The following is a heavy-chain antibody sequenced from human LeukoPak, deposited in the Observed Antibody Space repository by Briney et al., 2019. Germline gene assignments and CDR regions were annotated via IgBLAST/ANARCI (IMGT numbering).Heavy chain of an antibody. D-gene: IGHD3-9*01. CDR1: GFTFSSYW. V-gene: IGHV3-7*01. CDR3: ARKGVLRYFDWLSLNYYYYYMDV. Sequence: GGSLRLSCAASGFTFSSYWMSWVRQAPGKGLEWVANIKQDGSEKYYVDSVKGRFTISRDNAKNSLYLQMNSLRAEDTAVYYCARKGVLRYFDWLSLNYYYYYMDVWGKGTTVTISS. CDR2: IKQDGSEK. J-gene: IGHJ6*03.